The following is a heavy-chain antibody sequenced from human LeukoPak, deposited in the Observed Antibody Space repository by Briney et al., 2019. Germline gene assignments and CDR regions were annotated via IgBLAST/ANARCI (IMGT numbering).Heavy chain of an antibody. D-gene: IGHD1-26*01. Sequence: GASVKVSCKASGGTFSSYAISWVRQAPGQGLEWMGGIIPIFGTANYAQKFQGRVTITADESTSTAYMELRSLRSDDTAVYYCARGIRSLDIDYWGQGTLVTVSS. CDR1: GGTFSSYA. J-gene: IGHJ4*02. CDR3: ARGIRSLDIDY. V-gene: IGHV1-69*13. CDR2: IIPIFGTA.